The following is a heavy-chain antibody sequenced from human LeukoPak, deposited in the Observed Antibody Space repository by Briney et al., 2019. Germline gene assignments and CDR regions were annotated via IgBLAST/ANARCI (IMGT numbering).Heavy chain of an antibody. Sequence: GESLRLSCAASGFTFSSYAMHWVRQAPGKGLEWVAVISYDGSNKYYADSVKGRFTISRDNSKNTLYLQMNSLRAEDTAVYYCARGTERWLQLGDFDCWGQGTLVTVSS. CDR1: GFTFSSYA. J-gene: IGHJ4*02. V-gene: IGHV3-30-3*01. CDR2: ISYDGSNK. CDR3: ARGTERWLQLGDFDC. D-gene: IGHD5-24*01.